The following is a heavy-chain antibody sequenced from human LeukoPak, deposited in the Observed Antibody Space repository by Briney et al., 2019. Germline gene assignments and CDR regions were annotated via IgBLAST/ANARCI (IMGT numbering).Heavy chain of an antibody. V-gene: IGHV1-24*01. CDR2: FDPEDGET. J-gene: IGHJ2*01. D-gene: IGHD2-2*01. CDR1: GYTLTELS. Sequence: ASVKLSCKVSGYTLTELSMHWVRQAPGTGLEWMGGFDPEDGETIYAQKFQGRVTMTEDTSTDTAYMELSSLRSEDTAVYYCATDRVVPAARTDWYFDLWGRGTLVTVSS. CDR3: ATDRVVPAARTDWYFDL.